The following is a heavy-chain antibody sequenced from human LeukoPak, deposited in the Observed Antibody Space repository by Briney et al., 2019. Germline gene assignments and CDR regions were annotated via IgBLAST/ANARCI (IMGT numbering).Heavy chain of an antibody. V-gene: IGHV1-58*02. D-gene: IGHD3-3*01. Sequence: SVKVSCXASGFTFTSSAMQWVRQARGQRLEWIGWIVVGSGNTNYAQKFQERVTITRDMSTSTAYMELSSLRSEDTAVYYCAAGGLLEWTNFDYWGQGTLVTVSS. CDR3: AAGGLLEWTNFDY. J-gene: IGHJ4*02. CDR2: IVVGSGNT. CDR1: GFTFTSSA.